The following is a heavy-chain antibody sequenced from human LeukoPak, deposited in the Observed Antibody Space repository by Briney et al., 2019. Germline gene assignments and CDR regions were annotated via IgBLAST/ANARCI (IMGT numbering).Heavy chain of an antibody. V-gene: IGHV4-34*01. J-gene: IGHJ5*02. D-gene: IGHD2-8*01. CDR3: ARLYFGP. CDR1: GFTVSTNY. CDR2: INHSGST. Sequence: GSLRLSCVVSGFTVSTNYMSWVRQPPGKGLEWIGEINHSGSTNYNPSLKSRVTISVDTSKNQFSLKLSSVTAADTAVYYCARLYFGPWGQGTLVTVSS.